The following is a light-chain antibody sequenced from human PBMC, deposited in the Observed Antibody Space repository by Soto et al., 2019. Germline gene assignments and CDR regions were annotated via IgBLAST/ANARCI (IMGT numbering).Light chain of an antibody. CDR1: QSISSW. CDR3: QQSYSNPWP. Sequence: DIQMTQSLSSLSASFGDRVTITCRASQSISSWLAWYQQKPGKAPKLLIYEASTLKSGVPSRFGGSGSGTEFTLTISRLQPEDFATYYCQQSYSNPWPFGQGTKVDI. J-gene: IGKJ1*01. CDR2: EAS. V-gene: IGKV1-39*01.